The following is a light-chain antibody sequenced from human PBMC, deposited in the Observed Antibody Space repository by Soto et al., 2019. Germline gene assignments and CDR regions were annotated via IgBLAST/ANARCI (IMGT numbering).Light chain of an antibody. Sequence: QSALTQPASVSGSPGQSITISCTGTSTDVGAYNYVSWYQQHTGKAPKLVIFDVTNRPSEVSDRFSGSKSGNTASLTISGLQFEDEADYYCSSYRGTSTPVFGGGTQLTVL. CDR1: STDVGAYNY. J-gene: IGLJ2*01. CDR3: SSYRGTSTPV. V-gene: IGLV2-14*01. CDR2: DVT.